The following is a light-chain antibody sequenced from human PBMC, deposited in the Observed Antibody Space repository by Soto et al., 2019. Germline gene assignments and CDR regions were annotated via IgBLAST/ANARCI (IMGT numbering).Light chain of an antibody. J-gene: IGKJ1*01. V-gene: IGKV3-15*01. Sequence: EIVMTQYPATMSVSPGERATLSCRASQTVSSNLAWYQQKPGLAPRLLIYGASTRATGTPARFSGSGSGTEFTLTISSLQSEDFAVYYCQQYNNWPRTFGQGTKVEIK. CDR1: QTVSSN. CDR3: QQYNNWPRT. CDR2: GAS.